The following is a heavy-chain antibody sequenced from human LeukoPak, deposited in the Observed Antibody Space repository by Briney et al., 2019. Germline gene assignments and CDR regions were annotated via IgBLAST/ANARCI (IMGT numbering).Heavy chain of an antibody. D-gene: IGHD1-26*01. V-gene: IGHV3-23*01. CDR1: GFTFSSYA. Sequence: PGGSLRLSCAASGFTFSSYAMSWVRQAPGKGLEWVSAISGSGGSTYYADSVKGRFTISRDNSKNTLYLQMNSLRAEDTAVYYCANAWEPYILHDAFDIWGQGTMVTVSS. CDR3: ANAWEPYILHDAFDI. CDR2: ISGSGGST. J-gene: IGHJ3*02.